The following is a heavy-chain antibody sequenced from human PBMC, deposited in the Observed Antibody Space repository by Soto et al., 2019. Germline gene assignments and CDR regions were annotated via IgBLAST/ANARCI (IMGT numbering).Heavy chain of an antibody. CDR1: GYTFTSYG. CDR3: ARDDQTRVHTGRYWFDP. D-gene: IGHD4-17*01. J-gene: IGHJ5*02. Sequence: ASVKVSCKASGYTFTSYGISWVRQAPGQGLEWMGWISAYNGNTNYAQKLQGRVTMTTDTSTSTAYMELRSLRSDDTAVYYCARDDQTRVHTGRYWFDPWGQGTLVTVSS. V-gene: IGHV1-18*01. CDR2: ISAYNGNT.